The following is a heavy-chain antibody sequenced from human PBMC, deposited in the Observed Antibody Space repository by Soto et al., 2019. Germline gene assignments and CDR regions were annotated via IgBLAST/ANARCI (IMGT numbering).Heavy chain of an antibody. D-gene: IGHD2-2*01. CDR3: VRTFPPAPRVVLSHNWFVP. CDR1: GGSISSGDYY. CDR2: IYYSGST. J-gene: IGHJ5*02. V-gene: IGHV4-61*08. Sequence: SETLSLTCTVSGGSISSGDYYWSWIRQHPGKGLEWIGYIYYSGSTDYNPSLETRVTMSIDTSMNQISLKLNSVTAADTAVYFCVRTFPPAPRVVLSHNWFVPWGPGTLVTVSS.